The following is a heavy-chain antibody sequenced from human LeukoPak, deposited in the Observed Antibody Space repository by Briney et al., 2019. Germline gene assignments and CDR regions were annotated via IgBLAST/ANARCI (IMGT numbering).Heavy chain of an antibody. CDR2: IYTSGST. V-gene: IGHV4-4*07. Sequence: PSETLSLTCTVSGGSISSYYWSWIRQPAGEGLEWIGRIYTSGSTNYNPSLKSRVTMSVDTSKNQFSLKLSSVTAADTAVYYCARSPQRSQFWSGYYYLDYWGQGTLVTVSS. CDR1: GGSISSYY. J-gene: IGHJ4*02. D-gene: IGHD3-3*01. CDR3: ARSPQRSQFWSGYYYLDY.